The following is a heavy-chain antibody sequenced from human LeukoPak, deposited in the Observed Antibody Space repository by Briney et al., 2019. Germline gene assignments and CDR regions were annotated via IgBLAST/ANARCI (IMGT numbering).Heavy chain of an antibody. CDR3: AGGGGYSSNFDY. CDR2: IYYSGST. CDR1: GGSISSGGYY. J-gene: IGHJ4*02. V-gene: IGHV4-31*03. Sequence: NPSQTQSLTCTVSGGSISSGGYYWSWIRQHPGKGLEWIGYIYYSGSTYYNPSLKSRVTISVDTSKNQFSLKLSSVTAADTAVYYCAGGGGYSSNFDYWGQGTLVTVSS. D-gene: IGHD5-18*01.